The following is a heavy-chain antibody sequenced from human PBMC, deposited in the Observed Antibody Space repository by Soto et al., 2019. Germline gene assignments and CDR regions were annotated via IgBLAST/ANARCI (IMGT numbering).Heavy chain of an antibody. CDR1: GFTFSSYS. J-gene: IGHJ6*02. V-gene: IGHV3-21*01. D-gene: IGHD6-19*01. Sequence: EVQLVESGGGLVKPGGSLRLSCAASGFTFSSYSMNWVRQAPGKGLEWVSSISSSSSYIYYADSVKGRFTISRDNAKNSXXLQMNGLRAADTAVYYCAREESSGWPYYYYYGMDVWGQGTTVTVSS. CDR3: AREESSGWPYYYYYGMDV. CDR2: ISSSSSYI.